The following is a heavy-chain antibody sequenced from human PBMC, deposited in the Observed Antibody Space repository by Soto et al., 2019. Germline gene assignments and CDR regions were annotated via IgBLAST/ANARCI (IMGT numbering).Heavy chain of an antibody. D-gene: IGHD5-12*01. V-gene: IGHV5-51*01. Sequence: GESLKISCQGSGYSFANYWIAWVRQMPGKGLEWGRVIYPGDYDTRYSPSFRGQVTISADKCISHTYSEWSRLKASGTAMYLCARRGLRQYHHGIGVWGQGTTVTVSS. CDR2: IYPGDYDT. J-gene: IGHJ6*02. CDR1: GYSFANYW. CDR3: ARRGLRQYHHGIGV.